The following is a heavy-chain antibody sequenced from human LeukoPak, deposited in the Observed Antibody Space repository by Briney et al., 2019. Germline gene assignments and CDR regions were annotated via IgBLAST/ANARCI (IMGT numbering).Heavy chain of an antibody. J-gene: IGHJ4*02. D-gene: IGHD3-9*01. V-gene: IGHV3-11*04. Sequence: GGSLRLSCAVSGFTFSDYYMSWIRQAPGKGLEWISFISSGGTTISYAESVRGRFTISRDNARNSLFLQMNSLRVEDTAVYYCARDLMPYVDPEYFDHWGQGTLVTVSS. CDR1: GFTFSDYY. CDR3: ARDLMPYVDPEYFDH. CDR2: ISSGGTTI.